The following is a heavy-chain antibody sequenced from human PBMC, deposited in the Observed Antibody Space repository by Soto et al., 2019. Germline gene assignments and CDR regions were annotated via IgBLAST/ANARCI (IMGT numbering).Heavy chain of an antibody. CDR3: ARPPGYISDWYYFDL. J-gene: IGHJ4*02. Sequence: ASVKVSGKAAGYTFTGYYMQSVRQAPGQGFEWMGRISPKSGGTNYAQKFEGRVTMTWDTSLKTDYMELSSLISEDTAVYYCARPPGYISDWYYFDLWGQGTLVTVSS. CDR1: GYTFTGYY. CDR2: ISPKSGGT. D-gene: IGHD3-9*01. V-gene: IGHV1-2*02.